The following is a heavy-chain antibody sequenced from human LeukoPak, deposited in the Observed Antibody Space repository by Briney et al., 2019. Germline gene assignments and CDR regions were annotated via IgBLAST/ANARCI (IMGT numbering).Heavy chain of an antibody. CDR3: ASELYCSGGSCYP. Sequence: GGSLRLSCAASGFTFSSNGMNWVRRAPGKGLEWVSSISSSSTYIYYADSVKGRFTISRDNAKNSLYLQMNSLRAEDTAVYHCASELYCSGGSCYPGGQGPLVTVSA. V-gene: IGHV3-21*01. CDR1: GFTFSSNG. D-gene: IGHD2-15*01. CDR2: ISSSSTYI. J-gene: IGHJ5*02.